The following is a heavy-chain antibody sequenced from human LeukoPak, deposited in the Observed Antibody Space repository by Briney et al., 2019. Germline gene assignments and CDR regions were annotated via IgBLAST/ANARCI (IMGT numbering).Heavy chain of an antibody. V-gene: IGHV4-59*12. Sequence: PSETLSLTCAVYGGSFSGYYWSWIRQPPGKGLEWIGYIYYSGSTNYNPSLKSRVTISVDTSKNQFSLKLSSVTAADTAVYYCARDRDSSGYYYAIDYWGQGTLVTVSS. D-gene: IGHD3-22*01. CDR1: GGSFSGYY. CDR3: ARDRDSSGYYYAIDY. CDR2: IYYSGST. J-gene: IGHJ4*02.